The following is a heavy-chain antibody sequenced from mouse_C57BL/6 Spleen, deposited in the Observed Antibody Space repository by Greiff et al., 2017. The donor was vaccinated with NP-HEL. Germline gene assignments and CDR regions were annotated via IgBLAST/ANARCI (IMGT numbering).Heavy chain of an antibody. CDR3: ARCNYGSSYYFDY. V-gene: IGHV1-80*01. D-gene: IGHD1-1*01. CDR2: IYPGDGDT. Sequence: QVQLKQSGTELMKPGASVKISCKASGYAFSSYWMNWVKQRPGKGLEWIGQIYPGDGDTNYNGKFKGKATLTADKSSSTAYMQLSSLTSEDSAVYFCARCNYGSSYYFDYWGQGTTLTVSA. CDR1: GYAFSSYW. J-gene: IGHJ2*01.